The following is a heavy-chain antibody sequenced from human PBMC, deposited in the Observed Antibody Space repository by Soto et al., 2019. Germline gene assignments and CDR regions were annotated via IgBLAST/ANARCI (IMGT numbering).Heavy chain of an antibody. V-gene: IGHV4-39*01. CDR3: ATEGVRSHDAFDI. CDR1: GGSISSSSYY. J-gene: IGHJ3*02. Sequence: SQTLSLTCTVSGGSISSSSYYWGWIRQPPGKGLEWIGSIYYSGSTYYNPSLKSRVTISVDTSKNQFSLKLSSVTAADTAVYYCATEGVRSHDAFDIWGQGTMVTVSS. CDR2: IYYSGST. D-gene: IGHD3-10*01.